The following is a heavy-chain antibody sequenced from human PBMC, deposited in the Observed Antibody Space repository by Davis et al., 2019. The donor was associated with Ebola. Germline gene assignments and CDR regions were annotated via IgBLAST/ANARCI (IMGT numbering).Heavy chain of an antibody. Sequence: GSLRLSCAASGFTFSMYWMTWVRQAPGKGLEWVASIKQDGSEKYYVDSVKGRFTISRDNAKNSLSLQLNSLRAEDTAVYYCAKSIVGTFGFDYWGQGTLVTVSS. CDR1: GFTFSMYW. CDR2: IKQDGSEK. D-gene: IGHD3-16*01. V-gene: IGHV3-7*01. J-gene: IGHJ4*02. CDR3: AKSIVGTFGFDY.